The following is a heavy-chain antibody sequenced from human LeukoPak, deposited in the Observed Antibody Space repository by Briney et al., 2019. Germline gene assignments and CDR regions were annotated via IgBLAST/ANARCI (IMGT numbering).Heavy chain of an antibody. Sequence: GGSLRLSWAASGFTLSSYGMHWVRQAPGKGLEWEAAIWYDGSNKYYAASVKGRFTSSRDNSKNTLYLQMNSLRAEDTAVYYCARAGVGGYCSSTSCYSGYYYMDVWGKGTTVTVSS. J-gene: IGHJ6*03. D-gene: IGHD2-2*03. CDR2: IWYDGSNK. CDR3: ARAGVGGYCSSTSCYSGYYYMDV. V-gene: IGHV3-33*01. CDR1: GFTLSSYG.